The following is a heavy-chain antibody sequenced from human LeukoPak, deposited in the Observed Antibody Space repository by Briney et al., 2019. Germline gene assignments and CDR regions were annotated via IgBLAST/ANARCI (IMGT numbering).Heavy chain of an antibody. V-gene: IGHV1-8*01. J-gene: IGHJ5*02. D-gene: IGHD4-11*01. CDR3: ARGRTVRNWFDP. CDR1: GYTFTSYD. CDR2: MNPNSGNT. Sequence: ASVKVSCKASGYTFTSYDINWVRQATGQGLEWMGWMNPNSGNTGYAQKFQGRVTMTRNTSISTAYMELSSLRSEDTAVYYCARGRTVRNWFDPWGQGTLVTVYS.